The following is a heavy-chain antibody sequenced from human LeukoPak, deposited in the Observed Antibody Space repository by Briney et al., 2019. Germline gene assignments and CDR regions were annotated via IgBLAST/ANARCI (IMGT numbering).Heavy chain of an antibody. Sequence: GGSLRLFCAASGFTFSSFWMHWVRQAPGKGLMWVSRITSDGSSTNYADSVKGRFTISRDNAKNTLYLQMNSLRAEDTAVYYCARGLYYSSVPWGQGTLVTVSS. CDR2: ITSDGSST. CDR3: ARGLYYSSVP. CDR1: GFTFSSFW. V-gene: IGHV3-74*01. J-gene: IGHJ5*02. D-gene: IGHD3-22*01.